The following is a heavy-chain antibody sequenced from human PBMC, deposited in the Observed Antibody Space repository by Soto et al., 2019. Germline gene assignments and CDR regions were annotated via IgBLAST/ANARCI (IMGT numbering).Heavy chain of an antibody. CDR1: GFSFSDHY. J-gene: IGHJ4*02. D-gene: IGHD3-3*01. Sequence: LRLSCAASGFSFSDHYMDWVRQAPGKGLEWVARTRNKANRYTTEYAASVKGRFTISRDDSKNSLYLQMNSLQTEDTAVYYCGRVGDYNFWSGPDYWGQGTLVTVSS. CDR2: TRNKANRYTT. CDR3: GRVGDYNFWSGPDY. V-gene: IGHV3-72*01.